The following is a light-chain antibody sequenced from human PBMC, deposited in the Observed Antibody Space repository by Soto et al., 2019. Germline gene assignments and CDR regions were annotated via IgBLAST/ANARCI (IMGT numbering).Light chain of an antibody. V-gene: IGLV2-14*01. CDR3: SSYTSSSTPYYV. CDR1: SSEVGGYNY. J-gene: IGLJ1*01. CDR2: DVS. Sequence: QSALAQPASVSGSPGEWITISCTGTSSEVGGYNYVSWYQQHPGKAPKLMIYDVSNRPSGVSNRFSGSKSGNTASLTISGLQAEDEADYYCSSYTSSSTPYYVFGTGTKVTVL.